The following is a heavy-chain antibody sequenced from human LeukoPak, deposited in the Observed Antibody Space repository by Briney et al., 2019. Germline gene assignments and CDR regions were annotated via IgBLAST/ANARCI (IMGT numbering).Heavy chain of an antibody. Sequence: PGGSLRLSCAASTFTFSNYWMHWVRQAPGEGVVWVSRINSDGSITTYADSVKGRFTISRDNAENTLYLQMNSLRAEDTAVYYCARDRDGYAIFDYWGQGTLVTVSS. CDR2: INSDGSIT. CDR1: TFTFSNYW. CDR3: ARDRDGYAIFDY. J-gene: IGHJ4*02. V-gene: IGHV3-74*01. D-gene: IGHD5-24*01.